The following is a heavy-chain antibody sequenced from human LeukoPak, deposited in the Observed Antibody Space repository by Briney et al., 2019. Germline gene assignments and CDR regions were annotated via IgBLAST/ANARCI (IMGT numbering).Heavy chain of an antibody. D-gene: IGHD3-3*01. J-gene: IGHJ3*02. Sequence: GGSLRLSCAASGFTFSSYSMTWVRQAPGKGLEWVSSISSSSSYIYYADSVKGRFTISRDNAKNSLYLQMNSLRDEDTAVYYCARDQYDFWSGRDDAFDIWGQGTMVTVSS. CDR1: GFTFSSYS. CDR3: ARDQYDFWSGRDDAFDI. V-gene: IGHV3-21*01. CDR2: ISSSSSYI.